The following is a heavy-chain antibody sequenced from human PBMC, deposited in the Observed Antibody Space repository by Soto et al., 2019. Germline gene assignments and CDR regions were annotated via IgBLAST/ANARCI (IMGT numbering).Heavy chain of an antibody. CDR2: IYYSGST. J-gene: IGHJ2*01. V-gene: IGHV4-31*03. CDR1: GGSISSGGHY. D-gene: IGHD1-1*01. Sequence: QVQLQESGPGLVKPSQTLSLTCTVSGGSISSGGHYWSWFRQRPGRGLEWIGYIYYSGSTYYTPSLRSRVVMSLDTSKNQFSLQLTSVTAADTAVYYFAKDGMGGVGWYFDLWGRGTLVTVSS. CDR3: AKDGMGGVGWYFDL.